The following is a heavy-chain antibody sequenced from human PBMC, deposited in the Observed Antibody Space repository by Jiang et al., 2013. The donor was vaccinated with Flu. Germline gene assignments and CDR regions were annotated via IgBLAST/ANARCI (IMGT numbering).Heavy chain of an antibody. J-gene: IGHJ4*02. CDR1: GFTFRNSG. D-gene: IGHD5-24*01. CDR2: IWYDGSSQ. V-gene: IGHV3-33*03. CDR3: AKDMGTVADGPLVGRPGYFDF. Sequence: SCAASGFTFRNSGMHWIRQAPGKGLEWLAIIWYDGSSQYYADSVKGRFTISRDNSKSVVYLQLNSLRLEDTAVYYCAKDMGTVADGPLVGRPGYFDFWGQGILVTVSS.